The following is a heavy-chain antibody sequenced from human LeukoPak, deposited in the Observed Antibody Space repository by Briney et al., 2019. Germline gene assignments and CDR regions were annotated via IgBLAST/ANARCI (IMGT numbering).Heavy chain of an antibody. Sequence: ASVKVSCKASGYTFTSYYMHWVRQAPGQGLEWMGIINPSGGSTSYTQKSQGRVTMTRDTSTSTVYMELSSLRSEDTAVYYCARKRIQYYYDSSGYSTGGYYYYYGMDVWGQGTTVTVSS. J-gene: IGHJ6*02. CDR2: INPSGGST. CDR3: ARKRIQYYYDSSGYSTGGYYYYYGMDV. D-gene: IGHD3-22*01. CDR1: GYTFTSYY. V-gene: IGHV1-46*01.